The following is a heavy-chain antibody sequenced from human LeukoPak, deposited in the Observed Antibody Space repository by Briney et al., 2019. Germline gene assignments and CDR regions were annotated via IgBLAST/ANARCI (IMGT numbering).Heavy chain of an antibody. J-gene: IGHJ5*02. D-gene: IGHD3-10*01. CDR1: GASINSGTCY. CDR2: FSYSGNI. Sequence: SETLSLTCTVSGASINSGTCYWGWGRQPPGKGLEWIETFSYSGNIYYNPSLKSRVTISVDMSKNQFFLELTSVTAEDTAVYYCARRSYGVPFDPWGQGILVTVSS. V-gene: IGHV4-39*01. CDR3: ARRSYGVPFDP.